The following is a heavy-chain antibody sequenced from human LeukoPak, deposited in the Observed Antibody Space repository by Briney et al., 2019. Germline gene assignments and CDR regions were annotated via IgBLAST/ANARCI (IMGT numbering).Heavy chain of an antibody. Sequence: ASVKVSCKVSGYTFTDYYMHWVQQAPGKGLEWMGLVYPEDGETIYAEKFQGRVTITADTSTDTAYMELSSLRSEDTAVYYCVKWELLEDAFDIWGQGTMVTVPS. V-gene: IGHV1-69-2*01. CDR2: VYPEDGET. CDR3: VKWELLEDAFDI. D-gene: IGHD1-26*01. J-gene: IGHJ3*02. CDR1: GYTFTDYY.